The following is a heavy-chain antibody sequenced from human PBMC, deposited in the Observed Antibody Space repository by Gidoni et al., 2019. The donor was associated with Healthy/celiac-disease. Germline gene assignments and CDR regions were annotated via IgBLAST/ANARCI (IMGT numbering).Heavy chain of an antibody. D-gene: IGHD6-19*01. CDR2: SYHSGST. CDR3: ARGAGSGWYGDFDY. Sequence: QVQLQESGPGLVKPSETLSLPCTVSGYSLSSGSYWGWIRQPPGKGLEWIGGSYHSGSTYYNPSLKRRVTISVDTSKNQFSLKLSSVTAADTAGDYCARGAGSGWYGDFDYWGQGTLVTVSS. V-gene: IGHV4-38-2*02. CDR1: GYSLSSGSY. J-gene: IGHJ4*02.